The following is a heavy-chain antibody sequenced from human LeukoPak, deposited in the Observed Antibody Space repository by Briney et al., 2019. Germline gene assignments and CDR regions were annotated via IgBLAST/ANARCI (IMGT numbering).Heavy chain of an antibody. CDR3: ARVPLYDSSGYYYPH. CDR2: TNAGNGNT. CDR1: GYTFTSYG. J-gene: IGHJ1*01. Sequence: GASVKVSCKTSGYTFTSYGMHWVRQAPGQGLEWMGWTNAGNGNTKYSQKFQGRVTITGDTSASTAYMELSSLRSEDTAVYYCARVPLYDSSGYYYPHWGQGTLVTVSS. V-gene: IGHV1-3*01. D-gene: IGHD3-22*01.